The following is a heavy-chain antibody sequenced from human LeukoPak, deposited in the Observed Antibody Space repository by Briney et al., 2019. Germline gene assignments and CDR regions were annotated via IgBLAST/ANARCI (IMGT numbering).Heavy chain of an antibody. V-gene: IGHV3-23*01. D-gene: IGHD4-17*01. CDR3: ARRYGDLGP. CDR1: GFTFSSYA. Sequence: GGSLRLSCAASGFTFSSYAMTWVRQAPGKGLEWVSSIDASGGSTYYADSVKGRFTISRDNSKNTLYLQMNSLRAEDTAVYYCARRYGDLGPWGQGTLVTVSS. J-gene: IGHJ5*02. CDR2: IDASGGST.